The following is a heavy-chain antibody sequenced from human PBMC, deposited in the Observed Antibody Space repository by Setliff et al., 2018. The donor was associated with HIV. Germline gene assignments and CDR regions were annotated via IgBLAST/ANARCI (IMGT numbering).Heavy chain of an antibody. V-gene: IGHV4-61*02. D-gene: IGHD3-10*01. J-gene: IGHJ5*02. CDR3: ARNHYYGSGKNRWFDP. CDR1: GGSISSGAYL. Sequence: SETLSLTCTVSGGSISSGAYLWAWIRQPAGKGLEWIGRIFRAGNATYSPSLKSRATMSIDTSKNQFSLKLTSVTAADTAVYYCARNHYYGSGKNRWFDPWGQGMLVTVSS. CDR2: IFRAGNA.